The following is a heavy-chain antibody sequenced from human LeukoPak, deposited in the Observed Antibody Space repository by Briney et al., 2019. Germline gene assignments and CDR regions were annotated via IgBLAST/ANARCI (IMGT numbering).Heavy chain of an antibody. D-gene: IGHD2-15*01. J-gene: IGHJ4*02. V-gene: IGHV3-74*01. CDR1: GFTFRTYW. Sequence: GGSLRLSCAASGFTFRTYWMHWVRQVPGKGLVWVSRMNTDGRNIGYADSVKGRFTISRDNAKNTLYLQMNSLRAEDTAVYYCARENWYLDNWGQGTLVTASS. CDR3: ARENWYLDN. CDR2: MNTDGRNI.